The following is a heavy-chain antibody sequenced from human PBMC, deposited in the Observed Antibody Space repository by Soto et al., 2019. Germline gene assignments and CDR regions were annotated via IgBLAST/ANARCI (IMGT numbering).Heavy chain of an antibody. V-gene: IGHV4-30-2*01. J-gene: IGHJ3*02. CDR2: IYHSGNT. CDR3: ARYFDWPNAFDI. CDR1: GGSISSGGYS. Sequence: SETLSLTCAVSGGSISSGGYSWGWIRQPPGKGLEWIGYIYHSGNTNYNSSLKSRVTISVDTSKNQFSLKLRSVTAADTAVYFCARYFDWPNAFDIWGQGTMVTVSS. D-gene: IGHD3-9*01.